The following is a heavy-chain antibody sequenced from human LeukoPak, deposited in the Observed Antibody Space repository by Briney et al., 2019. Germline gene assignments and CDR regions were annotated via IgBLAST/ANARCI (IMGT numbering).Heavy chain of an antibody. CDR3: ASRYCGGDCYPNWFDP. Sequence: PSETLSLTCAVYGGSFSGYYWSWIRQPPGKGLEWIGEINHSGSTNYNPSLKSRVTISVDTSKNQFSLKLSSVTAADTAVYYCASRYCGGDCYPNWFDPWGQGTLVTVSS. D-gene: IGHD2-21*02. CDR1: GGSFSGYY. J-gene: IGHJ5*02. CDR2: INHSGST. V-gene: IGHV4-34*01.